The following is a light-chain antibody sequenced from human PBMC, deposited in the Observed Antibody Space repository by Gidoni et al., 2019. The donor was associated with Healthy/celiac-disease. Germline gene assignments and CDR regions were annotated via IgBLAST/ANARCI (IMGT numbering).Light chain of an antibody. CDR2: DAS. J-gene: IGKJ1*01. CDR3: QQRSNWLWT. Sequence: EIVLTQSPATLSLSPGERATLSCRASPSVSSYLAWYQQKPGQAPRLLIYDASNRATGIPARFSGSGCGTDFTLTISSLEPEAFAVYYCQQRSNWLWTFGQGTKVEIK. CDR1: PSVSSY. V-gene: IGKV3-11*01.